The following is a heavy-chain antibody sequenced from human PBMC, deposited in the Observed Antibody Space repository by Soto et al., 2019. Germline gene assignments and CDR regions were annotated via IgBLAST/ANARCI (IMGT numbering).Heavy chain of an antibody. CDR2: ISSSSSYI. CDR1: GFTFSSYS. J-gene: IGHJ4*02. CDR3: ARGYQEGIVVVAADSDY. D-gene: IGHD2-2*01. V-gene: IGHV3-21*01. Sequence: GGSLRLSCAASGFTFSSYSMNWVRQAPGKGLEWVSSISSSSSYIYYADSVKGRFTISRDNAKNSLYLQMNSLRAEDTAVYYCARGYQEGIVVVAADSDYWGQGTLVTVSS.